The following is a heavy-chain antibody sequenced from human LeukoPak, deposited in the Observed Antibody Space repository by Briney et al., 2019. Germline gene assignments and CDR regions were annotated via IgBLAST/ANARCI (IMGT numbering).Heavy chain of an antibody. CDR2: INHSGST. D-gene: IGHD6-19*01. CDR3: ARAPAVAGTSSWFDP. CDR1: GGSFSGYY. Sequence: PSETLSLTCAVYGGSFSGYYWSWIRQPPGKGLEWIGEINHSGSTNYNPSLKSRVTISVDTSKNQCSLKLSSVTAADTAVYYCARAPAVAGTSSWFDPWGQGTLVTVSS. V-gene: IGHV4-34*01. J-gene: IGHJ5*02.